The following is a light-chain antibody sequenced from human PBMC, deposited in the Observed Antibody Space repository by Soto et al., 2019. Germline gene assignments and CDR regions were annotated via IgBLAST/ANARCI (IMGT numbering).Light chain of an antibody. CDR1: SSDVGGYNY. CDR3: SSYTSSSNYVV. Sequence: QSALTQPASVSGSPGQSITISCTGTSSDVGGYNYVSWYQQHPGKAPKLMIYDVSNRPSGVSNRFSGSKSGNTASLTISGLQAEDEADYYCSSYTSSSNYVVFGGGTQLTVL. CDR2: DVS. J-gene: IGLJ2*01. V-gene: IGLV2-14*01.